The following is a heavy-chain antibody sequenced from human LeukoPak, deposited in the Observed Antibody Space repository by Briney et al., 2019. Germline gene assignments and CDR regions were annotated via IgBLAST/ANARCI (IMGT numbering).Heavy chain of an antibody. J-gene: IGHJ4*02. CDR3: ARGGGWLQLVFFDY. D-gene: IGHD5-24*01. Sequence: GGSLRLSCAASGFTFSSYDMRWEGQAQGKGGEGVSDISGSGGSTYYEDYGKGRITIYRDNTKNTVYMQMNRVRAEDTAVYYCARGGGWLQLVFFDYWGQGALVTVSS. CDR2: ISGSGGST. V-gene: IGHV3-23*01. CDR1: GFTFSSYD.